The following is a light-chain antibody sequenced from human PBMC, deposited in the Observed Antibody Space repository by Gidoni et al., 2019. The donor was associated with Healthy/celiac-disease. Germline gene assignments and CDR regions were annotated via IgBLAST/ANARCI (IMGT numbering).Light chain of an antibody. CDR3: QQRSNWPRVFT. J-gene: IGKJ3*01. Sequence: EIVLPQSPATLYLSPGERATLSCRASQSVSSYLAWYQQKPGQAPSLLIYDAANRATGSRARFSGSGSGRDFTLTISSLEPEDVAVYYCQQRSNWPRVFTFGPGTKVDIK. CDR2: DAA. CDR1: QSVSSY. V-gene: IGKV3-11*02.